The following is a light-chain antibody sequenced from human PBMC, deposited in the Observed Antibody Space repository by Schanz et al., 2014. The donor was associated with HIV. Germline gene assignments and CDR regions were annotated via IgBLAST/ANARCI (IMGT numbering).Light chain of an antibody. J-gene: IGKJ1*01. CDR2: GAS. CDR3: LQYHAYPWT. CDR1: QDIRDD. V-gene: IGKV1-17*01. Sequence: DIQMTQSPSTLSASVGDTVTITCRASQDIRDDLGWYQQKPGRAPKRLIYGASSLQRGVPSRFSASGSETDFTLTISSLQPDDYATYYCLQYHAYPWTFGQGTNVDVK.